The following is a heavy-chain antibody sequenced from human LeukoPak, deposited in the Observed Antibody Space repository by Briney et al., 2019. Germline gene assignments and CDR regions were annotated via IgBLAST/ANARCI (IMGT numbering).Heavy chain of an antibody. V-gene: IGHV6-1*01. CDR2: TYYRSKWYN. Sequence: SQTLSLTSAISGDRVSNNSAIWIWIRQSPSRGLQWLGRTYYRSKWYNDYAVSVKSRITLNVDTSKNQFSLQLNSVTPEDTAVYYCARSSNLHYFDYWGQGTQVTVSS. CDR1: GDRVSNNSAI. CDR3: ARSSNLHYFDY. J-gene: IGHJ4*02.